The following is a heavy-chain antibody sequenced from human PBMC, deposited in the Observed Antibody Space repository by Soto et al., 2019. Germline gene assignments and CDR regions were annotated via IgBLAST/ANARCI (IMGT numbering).Heavy chain of an antibody. V-gene: IGHV3-66*01. J-gene: IGHJ4*02. CDR2: IYSGGST. CDR3: ARCDGSATYCFFFAY. CDR1: GFTVSNSY. D-gene: IGHD3-10*01. Sequence: GGSLRLSCAASGFTVSNSYMSWVRQAPGQGLEWVSAIYSGGSTYYADSVKGRFTISRDNSRNTLYLQMNSLRAEDTAVYFCARCDGSATYCFFFAYWGQGTPVTVSS.